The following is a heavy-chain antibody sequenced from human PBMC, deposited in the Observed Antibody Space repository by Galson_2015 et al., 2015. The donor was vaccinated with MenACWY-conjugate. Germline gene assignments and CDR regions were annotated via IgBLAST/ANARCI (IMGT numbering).Heavy chain of an antibody. Sequence: CAISGDSVSSDSAAWNWIRQSPSRGLEWLGRTYYRSKWYYDYALSVKGRLIINPDTSKNQFSLQLNSVTPEDTAVYYCAKDGAGLRGWGQGTLVIVSS. D-gene: IGHD5/OR15-5a*01. CDR3: AKDGAGLRG. CDR2: TYYRSKWYY. J-gene: IGHJ4*02. V-gene: IGHV6-1*01. CDR1: GDSVSSDSAA.